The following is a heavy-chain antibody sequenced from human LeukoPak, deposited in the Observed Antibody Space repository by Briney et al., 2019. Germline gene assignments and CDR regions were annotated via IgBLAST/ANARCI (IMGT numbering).Heavy chain of an antibody. Sequence: GGSLRLSCAASGFTFSSYSMNWVRQAPGKGLEWVSSISSSSSYIYYADSVKGRFTISRDNAKNSLYLQMNSLRAEDTAVYYCTTRMWSSSASYYYHYMDVWGKGTTVTVSS. CDR1: GFTFSSYS. CDR3: TTRMWSSSASYYYHYMDV. J-gene: IGHJ6*03. CDR2: ISSSSSYI. V-gene: IGHV3-21*01. D-gene: IGHD6-6*01.